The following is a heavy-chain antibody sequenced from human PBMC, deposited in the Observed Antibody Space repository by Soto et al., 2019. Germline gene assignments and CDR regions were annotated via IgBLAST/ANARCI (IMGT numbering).Heavy chain of an antibody. CDR1: GYSFTSYW. CDR2: IDPSDSYT. V-gene: IGHV5-10-1*01. J-gene: IGHJ6*02. D-gene: IGHD2-8*01. CDR3: AREEGPYCTNDVCYDYYYYGMDV. Sequence: PGESLKISCKGSGYSFTSYWISWVRQMPGKGLEWMGRIDPSDSYTNYSPSFQGHVTISADKSISTAYLQWSSLKASDTAMYYCAREEGPYCTNDVCYDYYYYGMDVWGQGTTVTVSS.